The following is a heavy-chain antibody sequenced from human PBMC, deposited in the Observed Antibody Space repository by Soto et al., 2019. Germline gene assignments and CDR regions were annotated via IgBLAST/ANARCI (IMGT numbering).Heavy chain of an antibody. V-gene: IGHV4-59*01. Sequence: LXLTCTVSVGAISSYYWSWIRQPPGKGLEWIGYIYHSGSTNYNPSLKSRVTMAVDTSKNQFSLKLSSVTAADKAVYYCARDPARGSNEFDYWGQGTQVTVYS. CDR1: VGAISSYY. J-gene: IGHJ4*02. CDR2: IYHSGST. D-gene: IGHD2-8*01. CDR3: ARDPARGSNEFDY.